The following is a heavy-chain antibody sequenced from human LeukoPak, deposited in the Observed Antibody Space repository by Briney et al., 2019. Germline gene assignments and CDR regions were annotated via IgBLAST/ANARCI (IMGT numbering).Heavy chain of an antibody. CDR3: ARVVAAAGNNWFDP. Sequence: PSETLSLTCAVSGDSISSGGYSWSWLRQTPGTGLEWIAYIHDSGSTYNNPSLKSRLIISIDTSKNQFSLKLNSVTAADTAVYYCARVVAAAGNNWFDPWGQGTLVTVSS. J-gene: IGHJ5*02. CDR1: GDSISSGGYS. D-gene: IGHD6-13*01. V-gene: IGHV4-30-4*07. CDR2: IHDSGST.